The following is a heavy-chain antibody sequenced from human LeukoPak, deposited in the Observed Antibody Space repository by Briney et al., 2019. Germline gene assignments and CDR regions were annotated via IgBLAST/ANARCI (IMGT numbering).Heavy chain of an antibody. Sequence: GGSLRLSCAASGFTFSSYAMSWVRQAPGKGLELVSAISGSGGSTYYADSVKGRFTISRDNSKNTLYLQMNSLRAEDTAVYYCAKDRRDGYNFGILDYWGQGTLVTVSS. CDR2: ISGSGGST. CDR3: AKDRRDGYNFGILDY. CDR1: GFTFSSYA. D-gene: IGHD5-24*01. J-gene: IGHJ4*02. V-gene: IGHV3-23*01.